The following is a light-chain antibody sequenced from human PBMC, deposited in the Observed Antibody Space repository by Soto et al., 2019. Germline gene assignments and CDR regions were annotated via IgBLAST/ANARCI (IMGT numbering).Light chain of an antibody. CDR2: WAS. CDR1: QSVLYSSNNKNY. V-gene: IGKV4-1*01. J-gene: IGKJ2*01. CDR3: QQYYSTPPYT. Sequence: DIVMTQSPDSLAVFLGERATINCKSSQSVLYSSNNKNYLAWYQQKAGQPPKLLIYWASTRESGVPDRLSGSGSGTDFTLTISSLHAEDVAVYYCQQYYSTPPYTFGQGTKLEIK.